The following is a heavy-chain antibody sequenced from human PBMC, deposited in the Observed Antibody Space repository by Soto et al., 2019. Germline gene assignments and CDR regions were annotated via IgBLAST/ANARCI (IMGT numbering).Heavy chain of an antibody. D-gene: IGHD1-26*01. V-gene: IGHV4-59*01. CDR3: ARSLVPATYVFDY. Sequence: QVQLQESGPGLVKPSGTLSLSCTVSGGSISSYQWNWIRQPPGKGLEWIGYMYYSGTPHYNPSLKSRVTISLDTSKNLFSLNLSSVTAADTAVYFCARSLVPATYVFDYWGQGTPVTVSS. CDR1: GGSISSYQ. CDR2: MYYSGTP. J-gene: IGHJ4*02.